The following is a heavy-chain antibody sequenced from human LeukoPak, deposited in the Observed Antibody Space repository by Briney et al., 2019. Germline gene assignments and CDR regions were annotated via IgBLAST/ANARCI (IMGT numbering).Heavy chain of an antibody. J-gene: IGHJ3*02. V-gene: IGHV3-21*01. CDR2: ISSSSSYI. CDR1: GFTLSTYS. Sequence: SGGSLRLSCAGSGFTLSTYSMNWVHQAPGKGLEWVSSISSSSSYIYYADSVKGRFTISRDNAKNSLYLQMNSLRAEDTAVYYCAREKASTVTYDTFDIWGQGTMVTVSS. CDR3: AREKASTVTYDTFDI. D-gene: IGHD4-17*01.